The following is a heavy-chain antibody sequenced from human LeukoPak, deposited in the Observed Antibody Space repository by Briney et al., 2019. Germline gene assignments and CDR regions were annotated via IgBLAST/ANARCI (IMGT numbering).Heavy chain of an antibody. Sequence: GGSLRLSCAASGFTFTSYEMNWVRQAPGKGLKWVSYISSSDSTTYYADSVKGRFTISRDNAKNSLYLQMNSLRAEDTAVYYCARIFYQYGLDVWGQGTTVTVSS. CDR1: GFTFTSYE. CDR2: ISSSDSTT. CDR3: ARIFYQYGLDV. V-gene: IGHV3-48*03. D-gene: IGHD2-15*01. J-gene: IGHJ6*02.